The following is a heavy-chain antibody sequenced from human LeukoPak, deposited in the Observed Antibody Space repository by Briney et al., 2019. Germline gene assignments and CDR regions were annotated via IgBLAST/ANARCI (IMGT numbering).Heavy chain of an antibody. Sequence: ASVRVSCKASGHTLTELAIHWVRQAPGKGLEWMGGFDPEDGQTIYAQKFQGRVTVTEDTSTDTAYMELSSLGSEDTAVYYCATERGRSYYLYWGQGTLVTVSS. V-gene: IGHV1-24*01. J-gene: IGHJ4*02. CDR3: ATERGRSYYLY. D-gene: IGHD1-26*01. CDR1: GHTLTELA. CDR2: FDPEDGQT.